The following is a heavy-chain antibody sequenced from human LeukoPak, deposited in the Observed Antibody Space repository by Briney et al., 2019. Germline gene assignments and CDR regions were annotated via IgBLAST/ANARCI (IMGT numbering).Heavy chain of an antibody. CDR1: GFTFSSYW. V-gene: IGHV3-74*01. CDR3: ARVKGDFLRYFGWSYDY. Sequence: GGSLRLSCAASGFTFSSYWMHWVRQAPGKGLVWVSRINSDGSSTSYADSVKGRFTISRDNAKNTLYLQMNSLRAEDTAVYYCARVKGDFLRYFGWSYDYWGQGTLVTVSS. CDR2: INSDGSST. D-gene: IGHD3-9*01. J-gene: IGHJ4*02.